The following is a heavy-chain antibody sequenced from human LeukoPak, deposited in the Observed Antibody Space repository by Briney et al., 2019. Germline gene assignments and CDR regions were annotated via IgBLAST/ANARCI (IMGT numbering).Heavy chain of an antibody. CDR1: GGSISSYY. J-gene: IGHJ4*02. D-gene: IGHD3-10*01. V-gene: IGHV4-59*08. CDR2: IYYSGST. CDR3: ARHAPYYYGSGSYSSYFDY. Sequence: PSETLSLTCTVSGGSISSYYWSWIRQPPGKGLEWIGYIYYSGSTNYNPSLKSRVTISVDTSKNQFSLKLSSVTAADTAVYYCARHAPYYYGSGSYSSYFDYWGQGTLVTVSS.